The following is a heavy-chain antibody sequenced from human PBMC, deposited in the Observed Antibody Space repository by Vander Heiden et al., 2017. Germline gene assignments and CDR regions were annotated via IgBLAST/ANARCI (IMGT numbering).Heavy chain of an antibody. CDR3: ARGTEDWLHHFDY. V-gene: IGHV3-21*01. D-gene: IGHD3-9*01. CDR2: ISSSSSYI. CDR1: GFTFSSYS. Sequence: EVQLVESGGGLVKPGGSLRLSCAASGFTFSSYSMNWVRQAPGKGLEWVSSISSSSSYIYYADSVKGRFTISRDNAKNSLYLQMNSLRAEDTAVYCCARGTEDWLHHFDYWGQGTLVTVSS. J-gene: IGHJ4*02.